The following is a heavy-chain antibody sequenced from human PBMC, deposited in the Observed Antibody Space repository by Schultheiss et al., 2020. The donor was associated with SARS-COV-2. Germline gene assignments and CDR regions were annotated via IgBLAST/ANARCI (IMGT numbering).Heavy chain of an antibody. Sequence: SETLSLTCTVSGGSISSYYWSWIRQPPGKGLEWIGYIYYSGSTNYNPSLKSRVTISVDTSKNQFSLKLSSVTAADTAVYYCARRDGYSRVDAFDIWGQGTLVTASS. J-gene: IGHJ4*02. V-gene: IGHV4-59*08. D-gene: IGHD5-24*01. CDR3: ARRDGYSRVDAFDI. CDR2: IYYSGST. CDR1: GGSISSYY.